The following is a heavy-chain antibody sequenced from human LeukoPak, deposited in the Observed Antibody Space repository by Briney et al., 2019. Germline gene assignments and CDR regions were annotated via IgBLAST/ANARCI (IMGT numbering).Heavy chain of an antibody. CDR3: AKGPYYDSSGPTYYFDY. V-gene: IGHV3-23*01. CDR1: GFTFSTYA. CDR2: MSGSGGST. D-gene: IGHD3-22*01. Sequence: GGSLRLSCSASGFTFSTYAVHWVRQAPGKGLEWVSAMSGSGGSTYYADSVKGRFTISRDNSKNTLYLQMNSLRAEDTAVYYCAKGPYYDSSGPTYYFDYWGQGTLVTVSS. J-gene: IGHJ4*02.